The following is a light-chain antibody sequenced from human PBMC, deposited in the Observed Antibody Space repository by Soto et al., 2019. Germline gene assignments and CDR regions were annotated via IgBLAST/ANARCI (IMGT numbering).Light chain of an antibody. CDR2: DVS. J-gene: IGLJ1*01. V-gene: IGLV2-14*01. CDR3: SSFSGSGTLWV. Sequence: QSVLTQPASVSGSSGQSITISCTGTSSDVGGYNYVSWYQQHPGKAPKLMICDVSNRPSGVSNRFSGSKSGNTASLTISGLQAEDEADYYCSSFSGSGTLWVFGTGTQLTVL. CDR1: SSDVGGYNY.